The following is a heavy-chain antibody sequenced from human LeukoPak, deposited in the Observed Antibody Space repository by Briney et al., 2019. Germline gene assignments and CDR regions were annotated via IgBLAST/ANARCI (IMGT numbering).Heavy chain of an antibody. CDR1: GGSISSGGYY. Sequence: SQTLSLTCTLSGGSISSGGYYWSWIRQHPRECLEWIGYIYYSGSTYYNPSLKSRVTISVDTSKNQFSLKLSSVTAADTAVYYCARDRRYSFDSSGYQSPTGYYMDVWGKGTTVTVSS. CDR3: ARDRRYSFDSSGYQSPTGYYMDV. J-gene: IGHJ6*03. D-gene: IGHD3-22*01. CDR2: IYYSGST. V-gene: IGHV4-31*03.